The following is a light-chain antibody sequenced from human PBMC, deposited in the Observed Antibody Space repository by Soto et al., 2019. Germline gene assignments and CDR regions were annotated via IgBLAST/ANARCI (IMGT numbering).Light chain of an antibody. J-gene: IGLJ1*01. CDR1: SSDVGGYNY. CDR3: SSYTSSSTLV. CDR2: DVS. Sequence: QSVLTQPASVSGSPGQSITISCTGTSSDVGGYNYVSWYQQHPGKAPKIMIYDVSNRPSGVSNRFSGSKSGNTASLTISGLQAEDEADYSCSSYTSSSTLVFGTGTKVTVL. V-gene: IGLV2-14*01.